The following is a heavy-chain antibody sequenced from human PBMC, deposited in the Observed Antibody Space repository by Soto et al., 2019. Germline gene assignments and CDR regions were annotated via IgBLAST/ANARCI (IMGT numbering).Heavy chain of an antibody. D-gene: IGHD2-15*01. CDR2: IRYDGSNK. Sequence: GGSLRLSCAASGFTFSSYGMHWVRQAPGKGLEWVAVIRYDGSNKYYADSVKGRFTISRDNSKNTLYLQMNSLRAEDTAVYYCARDMVARRGMDVWGQGTTVTVSS. CDR1: GFTFSSYG. V-gene: IGHV3-33*01. CDR3: ARDMVARRGMDV. J-gene: IGHJ6*02.